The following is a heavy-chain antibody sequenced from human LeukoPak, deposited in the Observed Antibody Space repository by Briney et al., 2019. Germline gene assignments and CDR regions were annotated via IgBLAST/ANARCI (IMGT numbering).Heavy chain of an antibody. CDR2: VSYDGGNK. Sequence: GGSLRLSCAASGFTFSTYGMHWVRQAPGKGLEWVAVVSYDGGNKYYADSVKGRFTISRDNSKNTLYLQMNSLRAEDTAVYYCAKGYYDHDYWGQGTLVTVSS. J-gene: IGHJ4*02. D-gene: IGHD3-16*01. CDR3: AKGYYDHDY. CDR1: GFTFSTYG. V-gene: IGHV3-30*18.